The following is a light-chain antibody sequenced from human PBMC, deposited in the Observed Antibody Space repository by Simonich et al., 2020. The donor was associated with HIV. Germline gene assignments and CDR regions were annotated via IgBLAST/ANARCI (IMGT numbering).Light chain of an antibody. V-gene: IGLV1-44*01. CDR2: SNN. CDR3: QSYDSDLRV. CDR1: SSNIGSNT. J-gene: IGLJ3*02. Sequence: QSVLTQPPSASGTPGQRVTISCSGSSSNIGSNTVNWYQQLPGTAPKLLIYSNNQRPSGVPDRFSGSKSGTSASLAISGLQAEDEADYYCQSYDSDLRVFGGGTKLTVL.